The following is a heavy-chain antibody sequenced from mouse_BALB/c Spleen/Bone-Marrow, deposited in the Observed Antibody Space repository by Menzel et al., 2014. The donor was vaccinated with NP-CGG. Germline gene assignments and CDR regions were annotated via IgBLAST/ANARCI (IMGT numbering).Heavy chain of an antibody. J-gene: IGHJ2*01. CDR1: GFTFSSYG. CDR3: ARERYYGNGRIFEY. V-gene: IGHV5-6-3*01. CDR2: INSNGGST. Sequence: EVQRVESGGGLVQPGGSLKLSCAASGFTFSSYGMSWVRQTRDKRLELVATINSNGGSTYYPDSVKGRFTISRDNAKNTLYLQMSSLKSEDTAMYYCARERYYGNGRIFEYWGQGTTLTVSS. D-gene: IGHD1-1*01.